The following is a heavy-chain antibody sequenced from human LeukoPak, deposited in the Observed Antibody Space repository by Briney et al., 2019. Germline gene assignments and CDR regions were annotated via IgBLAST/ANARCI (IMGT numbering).Heavy chain of an antibody. CDR2: IEPKSGGA. CDR1: GYTFSVKF. CDR3: AIEHHYDGSGYSTAFDY. D-gene: IGHD3-22*01. J-gene: IGHJ4*02. V-gene: IGHV1-2*02. Sequence: GASVKVSCKASGYTFSVKFLHWLRQAPGQGLEWMGGIEPKSGGAVYGQNSRGRVTVTTDTSVSTTYMELSGLTSADTAVYYCAIEHHYDGSGYSTAFDYWGQGTLVTVSS.